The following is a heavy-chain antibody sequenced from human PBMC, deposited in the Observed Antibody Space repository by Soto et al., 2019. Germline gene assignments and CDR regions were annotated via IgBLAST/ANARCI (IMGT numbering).Heavy chain of an antibody. CDR3: AKSYSESGYSYGSYYYYGMDV. Sequence: GGSLRLSCAASGFTFSSYAMSWVRQAPGKGLEWVSAISGSGGSTYYADSVKGRFTISRDNSKNTLYLQMNSLRAEDTAVYYCAKSYSESGYSYGSYYYYGMDVWGQGTTVTVSS. V-gene: IGHV3-23*01. CDR2: ISGSGGST. J-gene: IGHJ6*02. D-gene: IGHD5-18*01. CDR1: GFTFSSYA.